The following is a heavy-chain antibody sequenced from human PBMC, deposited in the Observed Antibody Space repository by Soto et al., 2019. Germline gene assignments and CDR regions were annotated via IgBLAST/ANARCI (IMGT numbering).Heavy chain of an antibody. V-gene: IGHV4-34*01. CDR1: GGPISGYC. CDR3: ARVAAAGNRWFDP. CDR2: INHSGST. J-gene: IGHJ5*02. Sequence: PSETLSLTCAVYGGPISGYCWSWIRQPPGKGLEWIGEINHSGSTNYNPSLKSRVTISVDTSKNQFSLKLSSVTAADTAVYYCARVAAAGNRWFDPWGQGTLVTSPQ. D-gene: IGHD6-13*01.